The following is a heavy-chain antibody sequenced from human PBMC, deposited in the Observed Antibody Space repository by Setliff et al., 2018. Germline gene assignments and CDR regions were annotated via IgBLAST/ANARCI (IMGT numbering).Heavy chain of an antibody. CDR3: ARRVVSTAMRYYFDS. CDR1: GYSFTSYS. V-gene: IGHV5-51*01. CDR2: IFPDSSRV. Sequence: PGESLKISCLASGYSFTSYSIGWVRQMPGRGLEWMGVIFPDSSRVRYSPSFQGQVTISADKSTSTAYLQWSRLKASDTAMYYCARRVVSTAMRYYFDSWGQGTVGTVS. J-gene: IGHJ4*02. D-gene: IGHD2-2*01.